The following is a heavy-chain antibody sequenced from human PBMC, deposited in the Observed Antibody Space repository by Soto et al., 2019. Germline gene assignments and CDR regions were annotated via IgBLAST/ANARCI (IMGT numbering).Heavy chain of an antibody. J-gene: IGHJ5*02. CDR1: GASIRSYH. CDR3: AKDVSSRRWFDP. Sequence: VQLQESCPGLVKPSETLSLTCAVSGASIRSYHWSWIRQPAGKGLEWIGRMQHTGNTNYNPSLKSRVTMSVDTSKNQISLKMTSVTAADTAVYFCAKDVSSRRWFDPWGQGILVIVSS. V-gene: IGHV4-4*07. D-gene: IGHD3-16*01. CDR2: MQHTGNT.